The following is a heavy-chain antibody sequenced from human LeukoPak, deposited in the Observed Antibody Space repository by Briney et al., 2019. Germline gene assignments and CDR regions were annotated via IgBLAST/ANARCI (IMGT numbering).Heavy chain of an antibody. J-gene: IGHJ6*03. CDR1: GYTFTGYY. Sequence: GASVKVSCKASGYTFTGYYMHWVRQAPGQGLEWMGRINPNSGGTNYAQKFQGRVTMTRDTSISTAYMELSRLRSDDTAVYYCATGGTTVTEYYYYYMDVWGKGTSVTVSS. V-gene: IGHV1-2*06. CDR3: ATGGTTVTEYYYYYMDV. D-gene: IGHD1-1*01. CDR2: INPNSGGT.